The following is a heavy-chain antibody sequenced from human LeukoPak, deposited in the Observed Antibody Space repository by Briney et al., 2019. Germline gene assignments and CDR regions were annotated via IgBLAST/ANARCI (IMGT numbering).Heavy chain of an antibody. CDR2: IRYDESNK. D-gene: IGHD1-26*01. J-gene: IGHJ3*01. V-gene: IGHV3-30*02. CDR1: GFTFSIYG. CDR3: AKSGVGATLRPHCFDA. Sequence: PGGSLRLSCAASGFTFSIYGMHWVRQAPGKGLEWVAFIRYDESNKYYADSVKGRFTISRDNSNNTLFLQINSLRDEDTALYFCAKSGVGATLRPHCFDAWGQGTMVAVSS.